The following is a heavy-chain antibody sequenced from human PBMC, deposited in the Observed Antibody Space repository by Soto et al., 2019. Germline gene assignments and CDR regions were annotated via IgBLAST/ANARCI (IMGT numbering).Heavy chain of an antibody. J-gene: IGHJ6*03. CDR1: GFTVSSNY. Sequence: GGSLRLSCAASGFTVSSNYMSWVRQAPGKGLEWVSVIYSGGSTYYADSVKGRFTISRDNSKNTLYLQMNSLRAEDTAVYYCAMSPYYYYYYMDVWGKGTTVTVSS. CDR2: IYSGGST. V-gene: IGHV3-66*01. CDR3: AMSPYYYYYYMDV.